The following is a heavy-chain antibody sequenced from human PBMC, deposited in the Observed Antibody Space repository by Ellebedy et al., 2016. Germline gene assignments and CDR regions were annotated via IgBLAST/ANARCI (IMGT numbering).Heavy chain of an antibody. D-gene: IGHD2-15*01. J-gene: IGHJ6*02. Sequence: GGSLRLSXAASGFTFSEHYMSWVRQAPGKGLEWVSVIYSGGSTYYADSVKGRFTISRDNSKNTLYLQMNSLRAEDTAVYYCAREVVVAGVASSYYYGMDVWGQGTTVTVSS. CDR1: GFTFSEHY. V-gene: IGHV3-53*01. CDR2: IYSGGST. CDR3: AREVVVAGVASSYYYGMDV.